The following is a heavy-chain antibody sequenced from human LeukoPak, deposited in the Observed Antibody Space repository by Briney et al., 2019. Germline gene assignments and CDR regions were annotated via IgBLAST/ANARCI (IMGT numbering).Heavy chain of an antibody. Sequence: GGSLRLSCAASGFTFSSYAMHWVRQAPGKGLEWVAVISYDGSNKYYADSVKGRFTISRDNSKNTLYLQMNSLRAEDTAVYYCAKGPLHTVSDYWGQGTLVTVSS. V-gene: IGHV3-30*04. CDR3: AKGPLHTVSDY. J-gene: IGHJ4*02. D-gene: IGHD4-17*01. CDR1: GFTFSSYA. CDR2: ISYDGSNK.